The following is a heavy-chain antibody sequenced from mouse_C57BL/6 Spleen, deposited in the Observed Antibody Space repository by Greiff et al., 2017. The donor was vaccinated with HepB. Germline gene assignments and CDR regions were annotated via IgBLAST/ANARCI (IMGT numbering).Heavy chain of an antibody. J-gene: IGHJ1*03. V-gene: IGHV1-4*01. Sequence: QVQLQQSGAELARPGASVKMSCKASGYTFTSYTMHWVKQRPGQGLEWIGYINPSSGYTKYNQKFKDKATLTADKSSSTAYMQLSSLTSEDSAVYYCARDTVVAPYGYFDVWGTGTTVTVSS. D-gene: IGHD1-1*01. CDR2: INPSSGYT. CDR1: GYTFTSYT. CDR3: ARDTVVAPYGYFDV.